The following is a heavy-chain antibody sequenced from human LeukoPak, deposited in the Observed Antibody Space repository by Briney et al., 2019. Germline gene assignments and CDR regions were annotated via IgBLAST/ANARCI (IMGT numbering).Heavy chain of an antibody. CDR2: IINSGGTI. J-gene: IGHJ1*01. D-gene: IGHD2-15*01. CDR1: GFTFSIHG. CDR3: ARGVVGYCSGGSCYGYFQH. Sequence: PGGSLRLSCAASGFTFSIHGMNWVRQTPGKGLEWVSYIINSGGTIYYADSVQGRFTISRDNAKSSLYLQMNSLRDEDTAVYFCARGVVGYCSGGSCYGYFQHWGQGTLVTVSS. V-gene: IGHV3-48*02.